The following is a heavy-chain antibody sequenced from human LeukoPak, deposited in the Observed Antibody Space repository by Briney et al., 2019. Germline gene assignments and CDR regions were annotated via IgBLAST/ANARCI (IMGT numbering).Heavy chain of an antibody. J-gene: IGHJ5*02. D-gene: IGHD4-17*01. Sequence: KPSETLSLTCTVSGGSINSSSYYWGWIRQPPRKGLEWIGRIYTSGSTNYNPSLKSRVTMSVDTSKNQFSLKLSSVTAADAAVYYCARTLRDYGDYPTNWFDPWGQGTLVTVSS. V-gene: IGHV4-39*07. CDR3: ARTLRDYGDYPTNWFDP. CDR1: GGSINSSSYY. CDR2: IYTSGST.